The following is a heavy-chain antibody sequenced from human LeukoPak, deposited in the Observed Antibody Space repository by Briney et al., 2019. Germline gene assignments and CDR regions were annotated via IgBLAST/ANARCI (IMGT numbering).Heavy chain of an antibody. V-gene: IGHV1-24*01. CDR2: FDPEDGET. D-gene: IGHD2-2*01. Sequence: ASVKVSCKVSGYTLTELSMHWVRQAPGKGLEWMGGFDPEDGETIYAQKFQGRVTMTEDTSTDTAYMELSSLRSEDTAVYYCARASTSYSIVGVSYWFDPWGQGTLVTVSS. CDR1: GYTLTELS. CDR3: ARASTSYSIVGVSYWFDP. J-gene: IGHJ5*02.